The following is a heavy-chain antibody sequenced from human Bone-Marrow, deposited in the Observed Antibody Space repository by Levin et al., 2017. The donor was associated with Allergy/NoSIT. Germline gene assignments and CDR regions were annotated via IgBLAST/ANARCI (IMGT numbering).Heavy chain of an antibody. CDR2: IFASGGS. D-gene: IGHD3-10*01. V-gene: IGHV4-61*02. CDR3: ARDRLRYGCDY. J-gene: IGHJ4*02. CDR1: GGSMRSGNHY. Sequence: SETLSLTCTVSGGSMRSGNHYWSWIRQPAGKGLEWIGRIFASGGSNSNPSHKRRLTMSVDTSKKQFSLKLSSVTAADTAVYFCARDRLRYGCDYWGQGTLVTVSS.